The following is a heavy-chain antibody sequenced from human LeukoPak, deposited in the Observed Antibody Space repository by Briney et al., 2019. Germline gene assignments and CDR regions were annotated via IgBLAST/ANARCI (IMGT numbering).Heavy chain of an antibody. V-gene: IGHV1-69*13. CDR3: ARVWCSGGSCYSSRGAFDI. CDR2: IIPIFGTA. D-gene: IGHD2-15*01. CDR1: GYTFTDYF. Sequence: SVKVSCKASGYTFTDYFMHWVRQAPGQGLECMGGIIPIFGTANYAQKFQGRVTITADESTSTAYMELSSLRYEDTAVYYCARVWCSGGSCYSSRGAFDIWGQGTMATVSS. J-gene: IGHJ3*02.